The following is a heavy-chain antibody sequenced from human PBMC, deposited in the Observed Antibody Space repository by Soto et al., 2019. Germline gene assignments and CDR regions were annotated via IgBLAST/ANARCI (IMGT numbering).Heavy chain of an antibody. D-gene: IGHD5-12*01. CDR3: ATSTYRYHYFRS. CDR1: GFTFSNAW. J-gene: IGHJ5*02. CDR2: IKSKTEGVTT. Sequence: EVQLVESGGAWVKPMESLRLSCAASGFTFSNAWMSWVRQAPGNGLEWVGRIKSKTEGVTTDQAAPVKGRFNVSRDDSKNTMYLHMNSLKAENAAVYDCATSTYRYHYFRSWGQGTLVTVSS. V-gene: IGHV3-15*02.